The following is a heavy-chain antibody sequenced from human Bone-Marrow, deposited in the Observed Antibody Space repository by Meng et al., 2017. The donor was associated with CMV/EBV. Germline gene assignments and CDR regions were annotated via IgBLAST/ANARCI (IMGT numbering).Heavy chain of an antibody. V-gene: IGHV1-69*05. CDR1: GGTFSSYA. Sequence: SVKVSCKASGGTFSSYAISWVRQAPGQGLEWMGGIIPIFGTANYAQKFQGRVAITTDESTSTAYMELSSLRSEDTAVYYCARAAVGRRGNWFDPWGQGTLVTVSS. D-gene: IGHD6-19*01. CDR2: IIPIFGTA. CDR3: ARAAVGRRGNWFDP. J-gene: IGHJ5*02.